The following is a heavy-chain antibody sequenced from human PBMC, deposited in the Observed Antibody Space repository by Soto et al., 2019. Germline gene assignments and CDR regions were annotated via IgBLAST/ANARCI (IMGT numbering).Heavy chain of an antibody. D-gene: IGHD3-22*01. CDR1: GFTFSSYS. J-gene: IGHJ3*01. Sequence: PGGSLRLSCAASGFTFSSYSMNWVRQAPGKGLEWVSSISSSSSYIYYADSVKGRFTISRDNSKNTLYLQMNSLRAEDTAVYYCAKNEEGFTMIVVVITTYAFDVWGQTTIVTVSS. V-gene: IGHV3-21*04. CDR3: AKNEEGFTMIVVVITTYAFDV. CDR2: ISSSSSYI.